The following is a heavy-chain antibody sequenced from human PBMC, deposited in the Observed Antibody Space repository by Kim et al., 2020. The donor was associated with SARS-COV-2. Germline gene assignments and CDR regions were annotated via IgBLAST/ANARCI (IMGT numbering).Heavy chain of an antibody. V-gene: IGHV3-48*03. CDR3: AREEYSYGYGWFDP. CDR1: GFTFSTYE. J-gene: IGHJ5*02. Sequence: GGSLRLSCAASGFTFSTYEMNWVRQAPGKGPEWVSHISSSGSTIYYAESVKGRFIISRDNAKNSLFMQMNSLRADDTGVYYCAREEYSYGYGWFDPWGQGTLVTVSS. CDR2: ISSSGSTI. D-gene: IGHD5-18*01.